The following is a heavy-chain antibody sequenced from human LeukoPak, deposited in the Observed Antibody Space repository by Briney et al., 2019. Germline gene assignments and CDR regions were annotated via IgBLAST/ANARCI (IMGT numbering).Heavy chain of an antibody. CDR3: TTEWNGPHH. D-gene: IGHD1-1*01. Sequence: PGGSLRLSCAGSGLTFNIAWMSWVRQAPGKGLEWVGRILSKTDGETTHYAAPVKDRFIISRDDSENTLYLQMNSLKTEDTAIYYCTTEWNGPHHWGQGTLVTVSS. CDR2: ILSKTDGETT. CDR1: GLTFNIAW. J-gene: IGHJ1*01. V-gene: IGHV3-15*05.